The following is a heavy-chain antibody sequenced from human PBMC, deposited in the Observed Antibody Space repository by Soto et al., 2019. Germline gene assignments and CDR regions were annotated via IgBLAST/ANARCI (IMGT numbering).Heavy chain of an antibody. Sequence: SETQSLTCAVYDGSFSGYYWSWISQTPGKGLEWIGEINHSGSTNYNPSLKSRVTISVDTSKNQFSLKLSSVTAADTAVYYCAREPSGTMVRGVIITVRWFDPWGQGTLVTVPQ. V-gene: IGHV4-34*01. CDR3: AREPSGTMVRGVIITVRWFDP. D-gene: IGHD3-10*01. J-gene: IGHJ5*02. CDR1: DGSFSGYY. CDR2: INHSGST.